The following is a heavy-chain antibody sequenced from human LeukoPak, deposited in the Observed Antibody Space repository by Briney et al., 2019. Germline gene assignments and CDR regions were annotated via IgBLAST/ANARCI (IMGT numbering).Heavy chain of an antibody. CDR3: ARLGKKYSGSFPRPNYFDY. V-gene: IGHV4-39*07. CDR1: GGSISSSNYY. D-gene: IGHD1-26*01. Sequence: PSETLSLTCTASGGSISSSNYYWDWIRQPPGKGLEWIGSIYYSGSTYYNPSLKSRVTISVDTSKNQFSLKLSSVTAADTAVYYCARLGKKYSGSFPRPNYFDYWGQGTLVTVSS. CDR2: IYYSGST. J-gene: IGHJ4*02.